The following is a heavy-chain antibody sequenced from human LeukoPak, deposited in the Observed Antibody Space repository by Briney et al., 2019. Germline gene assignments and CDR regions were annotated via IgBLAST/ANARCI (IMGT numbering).Heavy chain of an antibody. D-gene: IGHD1-1*01. CDR3: ATDPAGTTAFDI. CDR1: GYTLTELS. Sequence: ASVKVSCKVSGYTLTELSMHWVRQAPGKGLEWRGGFDPEDGETIYAQKFQGRVTMTEDTSTDTAYMELSSLRSEDTAVYYCATDPAGTTAFDIWGQGTMVTVSS. J-gene: IGHJ3*02. CDR2: FDPEDGET. V-gene: IGHV1-24*01.